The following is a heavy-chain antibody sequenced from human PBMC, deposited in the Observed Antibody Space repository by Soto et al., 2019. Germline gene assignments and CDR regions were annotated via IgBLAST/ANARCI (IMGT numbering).Heavy chain of an antibody. J-gene: IGHJ4*02. Sequence: ASVKVSCKASGGTFSSYAISWVRQAPGQGLEWMGWMNPNSGNTGYAQKFQGRVTMTRNTSISTAYMELSSLRSEDTAVYYCARGRAAAGTNYWGQGTLVTVS. CDR3: ARGRAAAGTNY. CDR1: GGTFSSYA. D-gene: IGHD6-13*01. CDR2: MNPNSGNT. V-gene: IGHV1-8*02.